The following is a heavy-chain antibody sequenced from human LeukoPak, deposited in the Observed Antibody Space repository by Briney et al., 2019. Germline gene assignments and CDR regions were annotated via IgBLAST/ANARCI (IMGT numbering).Heavy chain of an antibody. J-gene: IGHJ3*02. CDR3: ARDPREGLGRYIRGTSDI. Sequence: GGSLRLSCSASGFIFSNYWINWVRQAPGKGLEWVAHIKQHGSEKYFVDSVKGRFTISRDNAKKSLDLQMSSLRAEDTAVSYCARDPREGLGRYIRGTSDIWGQGTMVTVSS. CDR1: GFIFSNYW. CDR2: IKQHGSEK. V-gene: IGHV3-7*01. D-gene: IGHD3-16*01.